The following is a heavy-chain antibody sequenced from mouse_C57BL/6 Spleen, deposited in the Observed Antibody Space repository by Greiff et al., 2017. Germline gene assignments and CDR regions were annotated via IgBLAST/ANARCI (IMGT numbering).Heavy chain of an antibody. CDR3: ARGEGPTSWYFDV. Sequence: QVQLKQSGAELVRPGTSVKVSCKASGYAFTNYLIEWVKQRPGQGLEWIGVINPGSGGTNYNEKFKGKATLTADKSSSTAYMQLSSLTSEDSAVYFCARGEGPTSWYFDVWGTGTTVTVSS. J-gene: IGHJ1*03. V-gene: IGHV1-54*01. CDR2: INPGSGGT. CDR1: GYAFTNYL. D-gene: IGHD2-10*01.